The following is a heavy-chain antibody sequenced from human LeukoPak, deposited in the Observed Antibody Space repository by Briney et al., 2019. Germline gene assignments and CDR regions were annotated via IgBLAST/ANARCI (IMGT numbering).Heavy chain of an antibody. J-gene: IGHJ4*02. CDR1: GGSISSSSYY. Sequence: SETLSLTCTVSGGSISSSSYYWDWIRQPPGKGLEWIGSLYYTGSTYYNPSLKSRVTISVDTSKNQFSLKLSSVTAADTAVYYCARGGVLKSVDYWGQGTLVTVSS. CDR2: LYYTGST. D-gene: IGHD3-16*01. CDR3: ARGGVLKSVDY. V-gene: IGHV4-39*07.